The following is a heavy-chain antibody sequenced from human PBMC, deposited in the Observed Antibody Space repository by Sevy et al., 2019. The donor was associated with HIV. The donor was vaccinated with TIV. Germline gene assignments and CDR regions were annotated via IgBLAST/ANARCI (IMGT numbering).Heavy chain of an antibody. CDR2: IKEDGSEK. J-gene: IGHJ4*02. CDR1: GFMFSGVW. V-gene: IGHV3-7*01. CDR3: ARGPF. Sequence: GGSLRLSCAASGFMFSGVWMSWIRQAPGKIPELVANIKEDGSEKRYEDTVKGRFTMSRDNVKNSLFLQMDSLRVEDTAVYYCARGPFWGPGALVTVSS.